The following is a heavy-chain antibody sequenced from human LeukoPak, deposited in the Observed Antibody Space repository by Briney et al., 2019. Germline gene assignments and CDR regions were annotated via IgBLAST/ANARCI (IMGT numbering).Heavy chain of an antibody. CDR2: ISYDGGNK. CDR1: GFTFSSFA. J-gene: IGHJ3*02. CDR3: GKDPNGDYIGAFDM. D-gene: IGHD4-17*01. Sequence: GGSLRLSCAVSGFTFSSFAMHWVRQAPGKGLEWVAVISYDGGNKYYADSVKGRFTISRDNSKNTLFLQVNSLRVEDTAVYYCGKDPNGDYIGAFDMWGQGTMVTVSP. V-gene: IGHV3-30-3*01.